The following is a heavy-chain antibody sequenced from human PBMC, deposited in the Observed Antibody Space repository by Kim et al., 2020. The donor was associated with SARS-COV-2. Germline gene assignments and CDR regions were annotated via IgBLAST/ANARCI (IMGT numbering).Heavy chain of an antibody. V-gene: IGHV4-31*03. Sequence: SETLSLTCTVSGGSISSGGYYWSWIRQHPGKGLEWIGYIYYSGSTYYNPSLKSRVTISVDTSKNQFSLKLSSVTAADTAVYYCARDEGWEGADAGAFDIWGQGTMVTVSS. J-gene: IGHJ3*02. CDR1: GGSISSGGYY. D-gene: IGHD6-19*01. CDR3: ARDEGWEGADAGAFDI. CDR2: IYYSGST.